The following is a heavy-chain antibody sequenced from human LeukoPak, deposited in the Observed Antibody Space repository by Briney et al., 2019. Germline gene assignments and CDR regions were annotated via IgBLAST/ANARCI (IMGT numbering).Heavy chain of an antibody. D-gene: IGHD4-17*01. CDR1: GYTFTGYY. CDR2: INPNSGGT. J-gene: IGHJ4*02. Sequence: ASVKVSCKASGYTFTGYYMHWVRQAPGQGLEWMGRINPNSGGTNYAQKFQGRVTMTRDTSISTAYMELSRLRSDDTAVYYCARAIRYGDYDLYYFDYWGQGTLVTVSS. CDR3: ARAIRYGDYDLYYFDY. V-gene: IGHV1-2*06.